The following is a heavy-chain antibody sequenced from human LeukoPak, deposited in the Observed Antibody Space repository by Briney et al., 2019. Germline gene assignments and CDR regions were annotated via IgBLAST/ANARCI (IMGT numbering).Heavy chain of an antibody. CDR2: ISAYNGNT. J-gene: IGHJ6*03. CDR1: GYTFTSYG. D-gene: IGHD2-8*01. CDR3: ARAEKRDIVLMVYAIDYYYYMDV. V-gene: IGHV1-18*01. Sequence: GASVKVSCKASGYTFTSYGISWVRQAPGQGLEWMGWISAYNGNTHYAQKLQGRVTMTTDTSTSTAYMELRSLRSDDTAVYYCARAEKRDIVLMVYAIDYYYYMDVWGKGTTVTVSS.